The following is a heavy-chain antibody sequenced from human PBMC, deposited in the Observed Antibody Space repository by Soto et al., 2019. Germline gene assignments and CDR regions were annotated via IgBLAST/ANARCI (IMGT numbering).Heavy chain of an antibody. D-gene: IGHD2-2*03. CDR3: ARIIGYCRNNDCSWTFDI. V-gene: IGHV5-51*01. CDR1: AYSFISYW. CDR2: FYPGDSTS. J-gene: IGHJ3*02. Sequence: GQYLKLSCKTSAYSFISYWVAWVRQKPGKGLEWMGTFYPGDSTSTYSPSFQGQVTISVDKSISTAYLHLSSLKASDTAMYYCARIIGYCRNNDCSWTFDIWGQGTMVTVSS.